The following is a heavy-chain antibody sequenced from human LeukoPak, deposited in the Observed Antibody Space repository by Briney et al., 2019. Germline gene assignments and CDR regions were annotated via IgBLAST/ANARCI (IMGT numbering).Heavy chain of an antibody. Sequence: PGGSLRLSCAASGFTVSTNYMSWVRQAPGKGLEWVSIIYSGGSAYYADSLKDRFTISRDNSENTVYLQINSLRVEDTAVYYCARDYYWGQGTLVTVSS. CDR2: IYSGGSA. V-gene: IGHV3-66*01. J-gene: IGHJ4*02. CDR3: ARDYY. CDR1: GFTVSTNY.